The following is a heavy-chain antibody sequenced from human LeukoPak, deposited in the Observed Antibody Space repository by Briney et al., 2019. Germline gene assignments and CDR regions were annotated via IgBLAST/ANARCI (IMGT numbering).Heavy chain of an antibody. D-gene: IGHD4-11*01. Sequence: SETLSLTYTVSGGSISSYYWSWIRQPPGKGLEWIGYIYTSGSTNYNPSLKSRVTISVDTSKNQFSLKLSSVTAADTAVYYCAPQGGYSNYLWFDPWGQGTLVTVSS. V-gene: IGHV4-4*09. CDR1: GGSISSYY. CDR2: IYTSGST. J-gene: IGHJ5*02. CDR3: APQGGYSNYLWFDP.